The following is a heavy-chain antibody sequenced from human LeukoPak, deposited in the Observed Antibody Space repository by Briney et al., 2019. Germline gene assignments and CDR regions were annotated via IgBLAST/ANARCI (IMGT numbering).Heavy chain of an antibody. J-gene: IGHJ6*03. D-gene: IGHD3-22*01. CDR3: TRGSIAYYYMDV. V-gene: IGHV4-39*07. Sequence: PSETLSLTCTVSGGSISSSSYFWGWIRQPPGKGLEWIGTIYYSGSTYYNPSLKSRVTISVDTSKNQFSLKLSSVTAADTAVYYCTRGSIAYYYMDVWGKGTTVTISS. CDR1: GGSISSSSYF. CDR2: IYYSGST.